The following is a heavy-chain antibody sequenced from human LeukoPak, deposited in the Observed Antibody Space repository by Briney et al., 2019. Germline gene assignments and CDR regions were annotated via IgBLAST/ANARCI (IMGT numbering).Heavy chain of an antibody. D-gene: IGHD2-2*02. V-gene: IGHV3-23*01. CDR3: AKAILPATILSFNDY. J-gene: IGHJ4*02. CDR2: ISGGGSST. Sequence: GGSLRLSCAASGFTFSSYAMSWVRQAPGKGLEWVSTISGGGSSTYYADSVKGRFTISRDNSKNTRYLQMNSLRAEDTAIYYCAKAILPATILSFNDYWGQGTLVTVSS. CDR1: GFTFSSYA.